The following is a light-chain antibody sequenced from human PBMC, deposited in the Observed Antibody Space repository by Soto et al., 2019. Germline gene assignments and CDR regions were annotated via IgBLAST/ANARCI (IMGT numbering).Light chain of an antibody. V-gene: IGKV3-11*01. CDR3: QQRSNWPSIT. J-gene: IGKJ5*01. Sequence: VMTQSPATLSVSTGERVTLSCRASQSVRSNLAWYQQKPGQAPRLLIYDASNRATGIPARFSGSGSGTDFTLTISSLEPEDFAVYYCQQRSNWPSITFGQGTRLEI. CDR1: QSVRSN. CDR2: DAS.